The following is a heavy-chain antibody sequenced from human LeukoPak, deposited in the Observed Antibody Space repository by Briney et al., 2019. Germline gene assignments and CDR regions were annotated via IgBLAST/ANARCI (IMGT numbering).Heavy chain of an antibody. CDR3: ARGSFGEFFY. D-gene: IGHD3-10*01. V-gene: IGHV3-48*03. Sequence: GGSLRLSCAASGFTFSSYEMNWVRQAPGKGLEWVSYISSSGSTIYYADSVKGRFTISRDNAKNSLYVQMNSLRAEDTAVYYCARGSFGEFFYWGQETLVTVSS. CDR2: ISSSGSTI. CDR1: GFTFSSYE. J-gene: IGHJ4*02.